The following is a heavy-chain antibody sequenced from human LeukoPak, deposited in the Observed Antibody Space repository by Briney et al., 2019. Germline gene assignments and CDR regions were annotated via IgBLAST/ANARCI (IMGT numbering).Heavy chain of an antibody. J-gene: IGHJ4*02. D-gene: IGHD3-10*01. CDR1: GGSISSGGYY. Sequence: SQTLSLTCTVSGGSISSGGYYWSWIRQHPGKGLEWIGYIYYSGSTYYNPSLKSRVTISVDTSKNQFSLKLSSVTAADTAVYYCARDYYGSGSLIDYWGQGTLDTVSS. CDR3: ARDYYGSGSLIDY. CDR2: IYYSGST. V-gene: IGHV4-31*03.